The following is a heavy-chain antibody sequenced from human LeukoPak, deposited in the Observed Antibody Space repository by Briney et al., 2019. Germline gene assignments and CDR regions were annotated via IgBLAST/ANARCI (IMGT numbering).Heavy chain of an antibody. CDR1: GFTFSTYW. Sequence: PGGSLRVSCAASGFTFSTYWMHWVRRAPGKGLVWGSRINGDGSSTTYADSVKGRFTISRDNAKNTLYLQMNSLRAEDTAVYYCARSRYSYDYRDYWGQGTLVTVSS. D-gene: IGHD3-16*01. J-gene: IGHJ4*02. CDR2: INGDGSST. CDR3: ARSRYSYDYRDY. V-gene: IGHV3-74*01.